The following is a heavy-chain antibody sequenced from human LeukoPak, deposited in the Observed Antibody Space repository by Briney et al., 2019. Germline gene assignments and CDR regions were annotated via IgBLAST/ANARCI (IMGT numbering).Heavy chain of an antibody. CDR2: TYYRSKWYN. CDR1: GDSVSSDTAA. V-gene: IGHV6-1*01. CDR3: ARGYYDSSGYALWFDP. Sequence: SQTLSLTCAISGDSVSSDTAAWNWIRQSPSRGLEWLGRTYYRSKWYNDYAVSVKTRITINPDTSKNQFSLQLKSVTPEDTAVYYCARGYYDSSGYALWFDPWGQGTLVTVSS. J-gene: IGHJ5*02. D-gene: IGHD3-22*01.